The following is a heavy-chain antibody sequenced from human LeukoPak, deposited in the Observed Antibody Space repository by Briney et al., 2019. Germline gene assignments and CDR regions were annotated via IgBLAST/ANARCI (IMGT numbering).Heavy chain of an antibody. J-gene: IGHJ4*02. CDR2: IDPDSGDT. D-gene: IGHD6-13*01. CDR1: GYTFTAYY. Sequence: GASVKVSCKASGYTFTAYYMHWVRQAPGQGLEWMGWIDPDSGDTKYAQSFQGRVTMTTDTSISAVFMELSRRRSDDTAVYFCGRDRIGVAGQDYWGPGTLVIVSS. CDR3: GRDRIGVAGQDY. V-gene: IGHV1-2*02.